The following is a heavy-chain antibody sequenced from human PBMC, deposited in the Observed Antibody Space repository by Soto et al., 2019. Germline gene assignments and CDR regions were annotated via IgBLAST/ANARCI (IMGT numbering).Heavy chain of an antibody. J-gene: IGHJ4*02. CDR2: IYYSGGT. CDR1: GGSISSNNW. CDR3: ARSSSSSKGHFDS. V-gene: IGHV4-4*02. Sequence: ASETLSLTCVVSGGSISSNNWWSWVRQSPGKGLEWFGQIYYSGGTNYNPSLKSRVTISVDRSKNQFSLTLTSVTAADTAIYYCARSSSSSKGHFDSWGQGTLVTVSS. D-gene: IGHD6-6*01.